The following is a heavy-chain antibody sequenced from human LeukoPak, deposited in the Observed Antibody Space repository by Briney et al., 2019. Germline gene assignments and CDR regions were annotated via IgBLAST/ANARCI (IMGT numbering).Heavy chain of an antibody. V-gene: IGHV3-20*04. J-gene: IGHJ3*02. Sequence: GGSLRLSCAASGFTFDDYGMSWVRQAPGKGLEWVSGINWNGGSTGYAGSVKGRFTISRDNAKNSLYLQMNSLRAEDTALYYCARDMGGYCTNGVCYRVDAFDIWGQGTMVTVSS. CDR1: GFTFDDYG. CDR3: ARDMGGYCTNGVCYRVDAFDI. D-gene: IGHD2-8*01. CDR2: INWNGGST.